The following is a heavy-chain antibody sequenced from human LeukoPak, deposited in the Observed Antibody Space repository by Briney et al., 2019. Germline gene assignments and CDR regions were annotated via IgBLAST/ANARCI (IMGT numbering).Heavy chain of an antibody. D-gene: IGHD6-19*01. CDR1: GFTFSNAW. CDR2: IKSKTDGGTT. V-gene: IGHV3-15*01. Sequence: GGSLRLSCAASGFTFSNAWMSWVRQAPGKGLEWVGRIKSKTDGGTTDYAAPVKGRFTISRDDSKNTLYLQMNSLKTEDTAVYYCTTDPLRSIAVARWYYFDYWGQGTLVTVSS. CDR3: TTDPLRSIAVARWYYFDY. J-gene: IGHJ4*02.